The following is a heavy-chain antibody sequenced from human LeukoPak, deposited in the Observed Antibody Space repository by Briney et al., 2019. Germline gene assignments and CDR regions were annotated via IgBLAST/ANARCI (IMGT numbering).Heavy chain of an antibody. CDR2: FDPGKGET. CDR1: GYTLTELS. D-gene: IGHD4-17*01. V-gene: IGHV1-24*01. CDR3: ATALFMTTYDY. J-gene: IGHJ4*02. Sequence: ASVKVSCKVSGYTLTELSMHWVRQAPGKGFEWMGRFDPGKGETIYAQKFQGRVTMTEDTSTDTAYMELSSLRSEDTAVYYCATALFMTTYDYWGQGTLVTVSS.